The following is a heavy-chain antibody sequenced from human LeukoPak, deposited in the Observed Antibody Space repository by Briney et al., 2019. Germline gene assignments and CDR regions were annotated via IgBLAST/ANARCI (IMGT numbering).Heavy chain of an antibody. J-gene: IGHJ5*02. D-gene: IGHD3-3*01. CDR2: MYYSGST. CDR3: ARGGYYDFWSGSFGWFDP. Sequence: PSETLSLTCTVSGGSMSRYYWSWIRQPPGKGLEWIGYMYYSGSTKYNPSLKSRVTMSVDTSKNQFSLKLSSVTAADTAVYYCARGGYYDFWSGSFGWFDPWGQGTLVTVSS. V-gene: IGHV4-59*01. CDR1: GGSMSRYY.